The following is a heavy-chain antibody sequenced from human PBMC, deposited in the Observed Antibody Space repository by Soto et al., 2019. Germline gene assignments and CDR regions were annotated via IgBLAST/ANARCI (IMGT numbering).Heavy chain of an antibody. V-gene: IGHV4-59*08. Sequence: QVQLQQSGPGLVKPSETLSLTCTVSGGSITNYYWSWVRQPPGKGLEWIGYIYYTGSTNYSPSLKSRVAMSMDTSNSQFSLKRTSVTAADTAVYYGARRSGSGWYTAAYWGQGTLVTVSS. CDR3: ARRSGSGWYTAAY. CDR2: IYYTGST. D-gene: IGHD6-19*01. J-gene: IGHJ4*02. CDR1: GGSITNYY.